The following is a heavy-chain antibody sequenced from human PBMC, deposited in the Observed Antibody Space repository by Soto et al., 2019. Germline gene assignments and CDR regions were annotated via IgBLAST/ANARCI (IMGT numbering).Heavy chain of an antibody. CDR3: ARSYDSSGYYHYYFDY. J-gene: IGHJ4*02. V-gene: IGHV4-30-4*01. D-gene: IGHD3-22*01. CDR1: GGSISSGDYY. Sequence: SETLSLTCTVSGGSISSGDYYWSWIRQPPGKGLEWIGYIYYSGSTYYNPSLKSRVTISVDTSKNQFSLKLSSVTAADTAVYYCARSYDSSGYYHYYFDYWGQGTLVTVSS. CDR2: IYYSGST.